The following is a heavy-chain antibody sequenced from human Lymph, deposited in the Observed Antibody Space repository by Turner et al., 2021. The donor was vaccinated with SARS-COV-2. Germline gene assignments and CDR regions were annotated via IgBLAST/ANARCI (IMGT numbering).Heavy chain of an antibody. CDR3: ARDRDSSGWVDY. CDR1: PFTFSSYA. CDR2: ISDDGSDK. D-gene: IGHD3-22*01. J-gene: IGHJ4*02. Sequence: QVQLVESGRGAVHPGRSLSPSCRASPFTFSSYAMHWVRQAPSKGLGWGAFISDDGSDKYYADSVKGRFTFSRDNSKNTLYLQMNSLRAEDTAVYYCARDRDSSGWVDYWGQGTLVTVSS. V-gene: IGHV3-30*04.